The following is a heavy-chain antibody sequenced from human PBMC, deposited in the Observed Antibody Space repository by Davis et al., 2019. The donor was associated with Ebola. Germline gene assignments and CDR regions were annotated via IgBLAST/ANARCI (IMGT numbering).Heavy chain of an antibody. Sequence: PSEPLSLTCPVSGGYISSGSYYWSWIRRHPGKGLEWIGEINHSGSTNYNPSLKSRVTISVDTSKNQFSLKLSSVTAADTAVYYCASLYYGSGSYSWGQGTLVTVSS. CDR2: INHSGST. CDR1: GGYISSGSYY. V-gene: IGHV4-39*07. D-gene: IGHD3-10*01. J-gene: IGHJ4*02. CDR3: ASLYYGSGSYS.